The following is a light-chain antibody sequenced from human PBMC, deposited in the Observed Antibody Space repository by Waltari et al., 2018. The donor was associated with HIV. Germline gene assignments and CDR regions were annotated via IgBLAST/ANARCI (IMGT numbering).Light chain of an antibody. CDR3: SSYAGRNNYV. J-gene: IGLJ1*01. CDR2: EVS. V-gene: IGLV2-8*01. CDR1: SSAVGGSKY. Sequence: QSALTQPPSASGSPGQSVTISCTGTSSAVGGSKYVPWYQQHPGKAPKLMIYEVSKRPSGVPDRFSGSKSGNTASLTVSGLQAEDEADYYCSSYAGRNNYVFGTGTKVTVL.